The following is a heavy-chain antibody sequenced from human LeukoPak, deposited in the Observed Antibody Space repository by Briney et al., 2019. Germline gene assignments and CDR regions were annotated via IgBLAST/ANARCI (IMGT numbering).Heavy chain of an antibody. Sequence: GGSLRLSCAASGFTFSDYYMSWIRQAPGKGLEWVSYISSSGSTIYYADSVKGRFTISRDNAKNSLYLQMNSLRAEDTAVYYYARPRSYYYDSSGLFDYWGQGTLVTVSS. CDR3: ARPRSYYYDSSGLFDY. J-gene: IGHJ4*02. CDR2: ISSSGSTI. V-gene: IGHV3-11*01. D-gene: IGHD3-22*01. CDR1: GFTFSDYY.